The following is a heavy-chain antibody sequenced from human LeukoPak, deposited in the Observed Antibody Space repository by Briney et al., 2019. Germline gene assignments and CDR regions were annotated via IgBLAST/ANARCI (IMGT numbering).Heavy chain of an antibody. Sequence: ASVKVSCKASGYTFTGYYMHWVRQAPGQGLEWMGWINPNSCGTNYAQKFQGRVTMTRDTSISTAYMELSRLRSDDTAVYYCARAGELYCSGGSCYGYYFDYWGQGTLVTVSS. J-gene: IGHJ4*02. CDR2: INPNSCGT. D-gene: IGHD2-15*01. V-gene: IGHV1-2*02. CDR1: GYTFTGYY. CDR3: ARAGELYCSGGSCYGYYFDY.